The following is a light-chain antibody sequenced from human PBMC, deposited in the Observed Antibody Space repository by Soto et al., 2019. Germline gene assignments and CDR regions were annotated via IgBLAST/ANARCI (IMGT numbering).Light chain of an antibody. CDR2: GAS. CDR3: QQFNTWLRVK. Sequence: MTQSPSTLPVSPEERATLSCRASQSVSSKLAWYQQKPGQAPRLLRYGASIRATGVPARFSGGGSGTEFTLTISSLQFEDFAVYYCQQFNTWLRVKFGQGTKVDIK. V-gene: IGKV3-15*01. J-gene: IGKJ1*01. CDR1: QSVSSK.